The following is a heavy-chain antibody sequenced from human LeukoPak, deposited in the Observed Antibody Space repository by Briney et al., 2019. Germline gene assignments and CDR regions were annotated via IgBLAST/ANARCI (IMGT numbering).Heavy chain of an antibody. CDR1: GVSISSYY. CDR3: ARTPIYYYDNSGYFT. D-gene: IGHD3-22*01. V-gene: IGHV4-59*12. CDR2: IYYSGST. Sequence: PSETLSLTCAVSGVSISSYYWSWIRQPPGKGLEWIGYIYYSGSTRYNPSLKSRVTISVDTSKNQFSLNLSSVTAADTAVYYCARTPIYYYDNSGYFTWGQGTLVTVSS. J-gene: IGHJ5*02.